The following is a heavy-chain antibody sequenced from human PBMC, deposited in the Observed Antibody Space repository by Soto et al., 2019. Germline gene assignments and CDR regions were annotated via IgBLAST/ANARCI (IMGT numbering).Heavy chain of an antibody. D-gene: IGHD3-9*01. V-gene: IGHV3-7*05. J-gene: IGHJ6*02. Sequence: GGSLRLSCAASGFTFSSYWMSWVRQAPGKGLEWVANIKQDGSEKYYVDSVKGRFTISRDNAKNSLYLQMNSLRAEDTAVYYCARDDRRYFDWPLRYYGMDVWGQGTTVTVSS. CDR1: GFTFSSYW. CDR2: IKQDGSEK. CDR3: ARDDRRYFDWPLRYYGMDV.